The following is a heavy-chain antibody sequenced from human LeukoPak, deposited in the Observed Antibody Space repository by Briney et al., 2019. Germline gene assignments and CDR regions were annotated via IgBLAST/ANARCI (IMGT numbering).Heavy chain of an antibody. J-gene: IGHJ4*02. D-gene: IGHD6-25*01. CDR3: ARDRRAAEIDF. Sequence: GGSLRLSCTASGFTFSDYWMSWVRHTPGKGLEWVSNINQNGGEKYSVDSVRGRFTISRDNAKISLSLQMNSLRAEDTGVYYCARDRRAAEIDFWGQGTLVTVSS. V-gene: IGHV3-7*01. CDR1: GFTFSDYW. CDR2: INQNGGEK.